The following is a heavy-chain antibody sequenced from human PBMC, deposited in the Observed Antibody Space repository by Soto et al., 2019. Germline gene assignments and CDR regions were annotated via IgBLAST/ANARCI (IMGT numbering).Heavy chain of an antibody. J-gene: IGHJ4*02. Sequence: SETLSLTCAVYGGSFSGYYWSWIRQPPGKGLEWIGEINHSGSTNYNPSLKSRVTISVDTSKNQFSLKLSSVTAADTAVYYCARGGLYCSGGSCYRSPSGLVYFDYWGQGTLVTVSS. CDR3: ARGGLYCSGGSCYRSPSGLVYFDY. CDR2: INHSGST. CDR1: GGSFSGYY. V-gene: IGHV4-34*01. D-gene: IGHD2-15*01.